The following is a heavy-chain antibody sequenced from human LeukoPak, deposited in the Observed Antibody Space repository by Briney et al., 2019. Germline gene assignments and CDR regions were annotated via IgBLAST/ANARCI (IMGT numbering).Heavy chain of an antibody. CDR1: GGSISSYY. V-gene: IGHV4-4*07. D-gene: IGHD5-18*01. Sequence: SETLSLTCTVSGGSISSYYWSWIRQPAGKGLEWIGRIYTSGSTNYNPSLKSRVTISVDTSKNQFSLKLSSVTAADTAVYYCARGGVDTAMVGLYYYYYMDVWGKGTTVTVSS. CDR3: ARGGVDTAMVGLYYYYYMDV. CDR2: IYTSGST. J-gene: IGHJ6*03.